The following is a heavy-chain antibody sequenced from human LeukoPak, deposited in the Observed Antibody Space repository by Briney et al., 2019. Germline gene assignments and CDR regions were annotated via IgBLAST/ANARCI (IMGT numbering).Heavy chain of an antibody. Sequence: SETLSLTCTVSGGSISIYYWSWIRQPPGKGLEWIGYIYYSGSTNYNPSLKSRVTISVDTSKNQFSLKLSSVTAADTAVYYCAGAAAGFDYWGQGTLVTVSS. CDR3: AGAAAGFDY. V-gene: IGHV4-59*01. CDR1: GGSISIYY. J-gene: IGHJ4*02. CDR2: IYYSGST. D-gene: IGHD6-13*01.